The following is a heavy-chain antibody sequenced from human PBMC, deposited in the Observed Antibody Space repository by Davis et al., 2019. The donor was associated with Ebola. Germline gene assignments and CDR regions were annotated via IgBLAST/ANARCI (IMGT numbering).Heavy chain of an antibody. V-gene: IGHV3-21*04. CDR2: ISSSSTYI. CDR1: GFTFTTAW. J-gene: IGHJ6*04. CDR3: AKGGSGWPSDYSYGMGV. Sequence: PGGSLRLSCAASGFTFTTAWMSWVRQAPGKGLEWVSSISSSSTYIYYADSVEGRFTISRDNAKNSLYLQMNSLRVEDTAVYYCAKGGSGWPSDYSYGMGVWGKGTTVTVSS. D-gene: IGHD6-19*01.